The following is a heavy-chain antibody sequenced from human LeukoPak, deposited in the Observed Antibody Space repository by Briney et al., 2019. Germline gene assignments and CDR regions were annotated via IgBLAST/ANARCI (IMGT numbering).Heavy chain of an antibody. CDR2: IIPIFGTA. J-gene: IGHJ6*03. D-gene: IGHD4-17*01. V-gene: IGHV1-69*13. Sequence: ASVTVSCTASGGTFSSYAISWVRQAPGQGLEWMGGIIPIFGTANYAQKFQGRVTITADESTSTAYMELSSLRSEDTAVYYCARSFSRLPILYDYGDYEYYYYYYMDVWGKGTTVTISS. CDR1: GGTFSSYA. CDR3: ARSFSRLPILYDYGDYEYYYYYYMDV.